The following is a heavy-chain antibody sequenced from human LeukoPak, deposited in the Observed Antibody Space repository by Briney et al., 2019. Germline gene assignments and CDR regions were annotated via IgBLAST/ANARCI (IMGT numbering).Heavy chain of an antibody. V-gene: IGHV3-48*01. CDR2: TGSIGSTI. CDR1: GFSFNIYS. Sequence: GGSLRLSCSASGFSFNIYSMSWVRQSPGKGLEWIAYTGSIGSTIHYADSVKGRFTISRDNAKKSLFLQMDTLGGDDTAVYYCARVGGRGIDYWGQGSLVLVSS. J-gene: IGHJ4*02. CDR3: ARVGGRGIDY.